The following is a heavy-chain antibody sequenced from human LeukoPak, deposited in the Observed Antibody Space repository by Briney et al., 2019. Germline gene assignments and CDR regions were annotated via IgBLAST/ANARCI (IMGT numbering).Heavy chain of an antibody. D-gene: IGHD3-22*01. CDR1: GFTFSSYG. CDR2: IYYSGST. Sequence: LRLSCAASGFTFSSYGMNWVRQHPGKGLEWIGYIYYSGSTYYNPSLKSRVTISVDTSKNQFSLKLSSVTAADTAVYYCARGSPLYDSRGGVDYWGQGTLVTVSS. J-gene: IGHJ4*02. V-gene: IGHV4-31*02. CDR3: ARGSPLYDSRGGVDY.